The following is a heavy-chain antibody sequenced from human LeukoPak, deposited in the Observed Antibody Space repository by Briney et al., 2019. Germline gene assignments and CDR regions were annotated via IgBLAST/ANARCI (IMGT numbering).Heavy chain of an antibody. CDR3: ARVGVEGYFDWLLNY. D-gene: IGHD3-9*01. CDR1: GGTFSSYA. V-gene: IGHV1-69*13. Sequence: ASVKVSCKASGGTFSSYAISWVRQAPGQGLEWMGGIIPIFGTANYAQKFQGRVTITADESTSTAYMELSSLRSEDTAVYYCARVGVEGYFDWLLNYWGLGTLVTVSS. J-gene: IGHJ4*02. CDR2: IIPIFGTA.